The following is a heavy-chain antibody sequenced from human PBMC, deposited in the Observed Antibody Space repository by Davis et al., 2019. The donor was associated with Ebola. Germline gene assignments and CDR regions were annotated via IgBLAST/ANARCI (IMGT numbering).Heavy chain of an antibody. CDR1: GFTFSDAW. CDR2: ISYDGSNK. J-gene: IGHJ3*02. Sequence: GESLKISCAASGFTFSDAWMSWVRQAPGKGLEWVAVISYDGSNKYYADSVKGRFTISRDNSKNTLYLQMNSLRAEDTAVYYCARAQGRAFDIWGQGTMVTVSS. CDR3: ARAQGRAFDI. V-gene: IGHV3-30-3*01.